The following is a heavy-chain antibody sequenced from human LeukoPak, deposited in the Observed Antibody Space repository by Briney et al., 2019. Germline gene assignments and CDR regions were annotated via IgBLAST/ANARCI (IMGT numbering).Heavy chain of an antibody. Sequence: GGSLRLSCAASGFTFSSYAMSWVRQTPGKGLEWVSAISGSGGSTYYADSVKGWFTISRDNSKNTLFLQMNSLRAEDTAPYYCAKDPYRVIVATGNYLDPWGQGTLVTVSS. CDR2: ISGSGGST. CDR1: GFTFSSYA. J-gene: IGHJ5*02. D-gene: IGHD2-21*01. CDR3: AKDPYRVIVATGNYLDP. V-gene: IGHV3-23*01.